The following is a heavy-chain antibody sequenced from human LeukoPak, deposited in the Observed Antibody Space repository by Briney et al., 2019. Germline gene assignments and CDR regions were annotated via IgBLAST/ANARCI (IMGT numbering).Heavy chain of an antibody. Sequence: PGVSLRLSCAASGFTFSSSAMHWVRQAPDKGLEWVAVISYDGSNKYYADSVKGRFTISRDNSKNTLYLQMNSLRADDTAVYYCARDRDSSGWYEGFDYWGQGTLVTVSS. J-gene: IGHJ4*02. CDR1: GFTFSSSA. V-gene: IGHV3-30-3*01. CDR3: ARDRDSSGWYEGFDY. CDR2: ISYDGSNK. D-gene: IGHD6-19*01.